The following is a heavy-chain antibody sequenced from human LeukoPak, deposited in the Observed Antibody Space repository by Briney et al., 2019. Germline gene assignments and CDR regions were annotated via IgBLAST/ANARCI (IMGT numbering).Heavy chain of an antibody. Sequence: PGRSLRLSCAASGFTFDDYAIHWVRQAPGKGLEWVSSISWNSGSIGYADSVKGRFTISRVNAKNSLYLQMNSLRAEDTAVYYCARDFAWVISDAFDIWGQGTMVTVSS. J-gene: IGHJ3*02. D-gene: IGHD2-21*01. CDR3: ARDFAWVISDAFDI. CDR1: GFTFDDYA. CDR2: ISWNSGSI. V-gene: IGHV3-9*01.